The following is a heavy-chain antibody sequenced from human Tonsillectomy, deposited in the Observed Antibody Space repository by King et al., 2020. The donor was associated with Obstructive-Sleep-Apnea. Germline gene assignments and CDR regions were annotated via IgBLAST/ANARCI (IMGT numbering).Heavy chain of an antibody. D-gene: IGHD3-22*01. CDR2: ISAYNGNT. Sequence: VQLVESGAEVKKPGASVKVSCKASGYTFTSYGISWVRQAPGQGLEWMGWISAYNGNTNYAQKLQGRVTMTTDTSTSTAYMELRSLRSDDTAVYYCAREGDPYYYDSSGYLRDYYFDYWGQGTLVTVSS. CDR3: AREGDPYYYDSSGYLRDYYFDY. V-gene: IGHV1-18*01. CDR1: GYTFTSYG. J-gene: IGHJ4*02.